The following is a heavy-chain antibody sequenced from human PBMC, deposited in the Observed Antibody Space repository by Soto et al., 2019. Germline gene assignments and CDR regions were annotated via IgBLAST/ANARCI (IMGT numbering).Heavy chain of an antibody. Sequence: GGSLRLSCAASGFTFSSYAMSWVRQAPGKGLEWVSAISGSGGSTYYADSVKGRVTISRDNSKNTLYLQMNRLRAEDTAVYYCAKTPVPRYCSSTSCYDLAAAGTGDYWGQGTLVTVSS. V-gene: IGHV3-23*01. J-gene: IGHJ4*02. CDR3: AKTPVPRYCSSTSCYDLAAAGTGDY. CDR2: ISGSGGST. CDR1: GFTFSSYA. D-gene: IGHD2-2*01.